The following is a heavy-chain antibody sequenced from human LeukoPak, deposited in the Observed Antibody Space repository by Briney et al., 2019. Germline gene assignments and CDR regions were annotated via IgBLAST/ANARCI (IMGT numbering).Heavy chain of an antibody. CDR1: GFTFSSYA. J-gene: IGHJ4*02. D-gene: IGHD5-18*01. CDR2: ISGSGGST. Sequence: GGSLGLSCAASGFTFSSYAMSWVRQAPGKGLEWVSAISGSGGSTYYADSVKGRFTISRDNSKNTLYLQMNSLRAEDTAVYYCAKCSYGFSDPNFDYWGQGTLVTVSS. V-gene: IGHV3-23*01. CDR3: AKCSYGFSDPNFDY.